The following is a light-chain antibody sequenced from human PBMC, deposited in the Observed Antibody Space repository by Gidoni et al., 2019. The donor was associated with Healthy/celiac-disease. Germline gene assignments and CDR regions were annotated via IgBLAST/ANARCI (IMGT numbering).Light chain of an antibody. V-gene: IGKV1-5*03. CDR2: KAS. CDR1: QSISSW. CDR3: QQYNSYSPST. Sequence: IQMTQSPSTLSASVGDRVTIPCRASQSISSWLAWYQQKPGKAPKILIYKASSLESGVPSRFSGSGSGTEFTLTISSLQPDDFATYYCQQYNSYSPSTFGQGTKLEIK. J-gene: IGKJ2*02.